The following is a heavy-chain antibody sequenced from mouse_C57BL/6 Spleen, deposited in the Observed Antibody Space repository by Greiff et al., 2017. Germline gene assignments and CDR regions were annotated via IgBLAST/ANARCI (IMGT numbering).Heavy chain of an antibody. CDR2: INPSTGGT. CDR1: GYSFTGYY. CDR3: ANYYGSSSFDY. V-gene: IGHV1-42*01. D-gene: IGHD1-1*01. J-gene: IGHJ2*01. Sequence: EVQLQQPGPELVKPGASVKISCKASGYSFTGYYMNWVKQSPEKSLEWIGEINPSTGGTTYNQKFKAKATLTVDKSSSTAYMQLKSLTSEDSAVYYCANYYGSSSFDYWGQGTTLTVSS.